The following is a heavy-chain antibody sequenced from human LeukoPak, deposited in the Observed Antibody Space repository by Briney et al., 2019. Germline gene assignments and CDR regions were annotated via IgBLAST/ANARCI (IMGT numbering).Heavy chain of an antibody. Sequence: GGSLRLSCAVFGLTFSSSWMGWVRQAPGKGLEWVASINPDGNKKYSADSVKGRFTISRDNAENSLYLQMNSLRVEDTAFYYCARDLAYSRLDYWGQGMLVTVSS. D-gene: IGHD5-18*01. CDR2: INPDGNKK. CDR3: ARDLAYSRLDY. CDR1: GLTFSSSW. J-gene: IGHJ4*02. V-gene: IGHV3-7*01.